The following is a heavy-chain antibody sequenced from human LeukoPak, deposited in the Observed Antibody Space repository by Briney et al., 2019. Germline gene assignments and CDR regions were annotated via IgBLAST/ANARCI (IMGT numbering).Heavy chain of an antibody. CDR3: AKDQRSIAVAGYFDY. J-gene: IGHJ4*02. CDR2: IYTSGST. CDR1: GGSISSGSFY. D-gene: IGHD6-19*01. V-gene: IGHV4-61*02. Sequence: PSETLSLTCTASGGSISSGSFYWSCIRQPAGKGLEWIGRIYTSGSTNYNPSLKSRVTISVDTSKNQFSLKLSSVTAADTAVYYCAKDQRSIAVAGYFDYWGQGTLVTVSS.